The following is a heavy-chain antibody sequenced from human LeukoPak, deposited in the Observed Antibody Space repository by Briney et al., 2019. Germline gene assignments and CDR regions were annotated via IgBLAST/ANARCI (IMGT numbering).Heavy chain of an antibody. CDR2: ISGSGGST. CDR3: AKDGRGYGYGRHGGLNY. J-gene: IGHJ4*02. V-gene: IGHV3-23*01. CDR1: GFTFSSYA. Sequence: PGGSLRLSCAASGFTFSSYAMSWVRQAPGKGLEWVSAISGSGGSTYYADSVKGRFIISRDNSKNTLYLQMNSLRAEDTAVYYCAKDGRGYGYGRHGGLNYWGQGTLVTVSS. D-gene: IGHD3-16*01.